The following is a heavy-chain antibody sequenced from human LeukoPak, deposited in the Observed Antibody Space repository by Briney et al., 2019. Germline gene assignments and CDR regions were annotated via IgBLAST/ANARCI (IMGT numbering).Heavy chain of an antibody. D-gene: IGHD6-6*01. CDR2: IDNRGNT. CDR3: ARYGTLYGSPSKINI. Sequence: PSETLSLTCRLSGGSISSSRSHWGWIRQPPGKGLEWVGSIDNRGNTYYNPSLKGRVTISVDTSKNQFCLELSSVTAADTAVYYCARYGTLYGSPSKINIGGKGTLVTVSS. V-gene: IGHV4-39*01. J-gene: IGHJ4*02. CDR1: GGSISSSRSH.